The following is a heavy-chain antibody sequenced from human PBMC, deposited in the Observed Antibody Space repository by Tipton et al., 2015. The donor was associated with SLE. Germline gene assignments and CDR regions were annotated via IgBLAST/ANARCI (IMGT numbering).Heavy chain of an antibody. V-gene: IGHV4-39*07. CDR2: IYYSGRT. D-gene: IGHD3-10*01. J-gene: IGHJ6*02. Sequence: TLSLTCTVSGGSISSSSYYWGWIRQPPGKGLEWIGSIYYSGRTYYNPSLKSRVTISVDTSKNQFYLKMSSVTAADTAVYYCARSRVQGVMRSRWGMDVWGQGTTVTVSS. CDR3: ARSRVQGVMRSRWGMDV. CDR1: GGSISSSSYY.